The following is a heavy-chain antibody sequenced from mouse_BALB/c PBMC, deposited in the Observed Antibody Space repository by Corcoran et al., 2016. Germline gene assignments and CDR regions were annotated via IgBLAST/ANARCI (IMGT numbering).Heavy chain of an antibody. CDR3: ARADDYAMDY. V-gene: IGHV14-3*02. CDR2: IDPANGNT. Sequence: EVQLQQSGAELVKPGASVKLSCTAAGFNIKDTYMHWVKQRPEQGLEWIGRIDPANGNTKYDPKFQGKATITADTSSNTAYLQLSSLTSEDTAVYYCARADDYAMDYWGQGTSVTVSS. CDR1: GFNIKDTY. J-gene: IGHJ4*01.